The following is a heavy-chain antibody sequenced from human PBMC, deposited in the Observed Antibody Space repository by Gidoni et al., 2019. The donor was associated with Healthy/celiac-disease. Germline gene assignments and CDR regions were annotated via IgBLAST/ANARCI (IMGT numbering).Heavy chain of an antibody. V-gene: IGHV2-5*01. D-gene: IGHD1-26*01. CDR1: GFSLSTSGVG. Sequence: QITLKESGPTLVKPTQTLTLTCTFSGFSLSTSGVGVGWIRQPPGKALEWLALIYWNDDKRYSPSLKSRLTITKDTSKNQVVLTMTNMDPVDTATYYCAHLPDGPELFDYWGQGTLVTVSS. CDR3: AHLPDGPELFDY. CDR2: IYWNDDK. J-gene: IGHJ4*02.